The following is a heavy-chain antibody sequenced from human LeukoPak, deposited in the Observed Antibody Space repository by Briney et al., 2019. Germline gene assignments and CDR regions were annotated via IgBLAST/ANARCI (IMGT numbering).Heavy chain of an antibody. Sequence: ASVKVSCKVSGYTLTELSMHWVRQAPGKGLEWMGGFDPEDGETIYAQKFQGRVTMTEDTSTDTAYMELSSLRSEDTAVYYCATEMGYSSGHWWFDPWGQGTLVTVSS. CDR3: ATEMGYSSGHWWFDP. V-gene: IGHV1-24*01. D-gene: IGHD6-19*01. J-gene: IGHJ5*02. CDR2: FDPEDGET. CDR1: GYTLTELS.